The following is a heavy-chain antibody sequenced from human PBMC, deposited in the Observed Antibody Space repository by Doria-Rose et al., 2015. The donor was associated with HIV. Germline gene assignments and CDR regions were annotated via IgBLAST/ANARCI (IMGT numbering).Heavy chain of an antibody. D-gene: IGHD6-13*01. Sequence: QVTLKESGPVLVKPTETLTLTCTVSGVSLSSPGMGVSWIRQPPGKALEWLANIFSDDERSYKTSLKSRLTISRGTSKSQVVLTMTDMDPVDTATYYCARIKSSRWYHKYYFDFCGQGALVIGSA. CDR3: ARIKSSRWYHKYYFDF. CDR1: GVSLSSPGMG. V-gene: IGHV2-26*01. J-gene: IGHJ4*02. CDR2: IFSDDER.